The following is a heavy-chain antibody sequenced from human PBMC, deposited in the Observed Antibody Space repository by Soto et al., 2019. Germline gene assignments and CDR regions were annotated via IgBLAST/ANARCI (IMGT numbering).Heavy chain of an antibody. J-gene: IGHJ6*02. CDR3: ARDHAYYDFSSGYQVYYYYGMDV. V-gene: IGHV3-21*01. D-gene: IGHD3-3*01. CDR2: ISSSSSYI. CDR1: GFTFSSYS. Sequence: EVQLVESGGGLVKPGGSLRLSCAASGFTFSSYSMNWVRQAPGKGLEWVSSISSSSSYIYYADSVKGRFTISRDNAKNSLYLQMNSLRAEDTAVYYCARDHAYYDFSSGYQVYYYYGMDVWGQGTTVTVSS.